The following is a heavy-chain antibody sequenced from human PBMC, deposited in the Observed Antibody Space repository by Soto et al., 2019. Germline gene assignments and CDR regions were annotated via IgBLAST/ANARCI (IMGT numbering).Heavy chain of an antibody. CDR3: ARDHYGGSRGFDP. CDR2: IIPIFGTA. J-gene: IGHJ5*02. CDR1: GGTFSSYS. Sequence: SVNVSFKSSGGTFSSYSISWVRQAPGQGLEWMGGIIPIFGTANYAQKFQGRVTITADKSTSTAYMELSSLRSEDTAVYYCARDHYGGSRGFDPWGQGTLVTVSS. V-gene: IGHV1-69*06. D-gene: IGHD4-17*01.